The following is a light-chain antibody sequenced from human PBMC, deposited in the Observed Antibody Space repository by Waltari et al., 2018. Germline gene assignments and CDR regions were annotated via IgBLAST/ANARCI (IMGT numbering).Light chain of an antibody. V-gene: IGLV2-11*01. CDR2: DVT. J-gene: IGLJ3*02. Sequence: SALTQPRSVSGSPGQSVTISCTGTTNALGSYTYVSWYQQPPGKAPKLIILDVTKRPSGVPDRLSGSKSGNTASLTISGLRAEDEAEYYCCSYAGSYTWVFGGGTKLTVV. CDR3: CSYAGSYTWV. CDR1: TNALGSYTY.